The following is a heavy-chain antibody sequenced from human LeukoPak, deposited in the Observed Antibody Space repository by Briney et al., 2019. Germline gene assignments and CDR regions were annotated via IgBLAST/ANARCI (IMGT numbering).Heavy chain of an antibody. D-gene: IGHD3-10*01. CDR1: GFIFNNFW. J-gene: IGHJ4*02. Sequence: GGSLRLSCTASGFIFNNFWMNWVRQAPGKGREWVANIKQDGNEKYYVDSVMGRFTISRDNAKNSMYLQMNTLRAEDTGVYYCARVLYYGSARRYYFDYWGQGTLVTVSS. V-gene: IGHV3-7*01. CDR2: IKQDGNEK. CDR3: ARVLYYGSARRYYFDY.